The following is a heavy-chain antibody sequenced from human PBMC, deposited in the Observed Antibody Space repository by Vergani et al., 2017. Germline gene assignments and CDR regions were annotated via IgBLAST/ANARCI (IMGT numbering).Heavy chain of an antibody. CDR3: ARAPVDTAMVTGGQQLGEGMY. V-gene: IGHV3-23*04. D-gene: IGHD5-18*01. CDR2: ISGSGGST. J-gene: IGHJ4*02. Sequence: EVQLVESGGGLVQPGGSLRLSCAASGFTFSSYAMSWVRQAPGKGLEWVSAISGSGGSTYYADSVKGRFTISRDNSKNTLYLQMNSLRAEDTAVYYCARAPVDTAMVTGGQQLGEGMYWGQGTLVTVSS. CDR1: GFTFSSYA.